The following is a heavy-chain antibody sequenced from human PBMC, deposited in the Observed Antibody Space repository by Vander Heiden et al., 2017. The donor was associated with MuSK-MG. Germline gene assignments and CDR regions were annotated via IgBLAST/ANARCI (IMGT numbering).Heavy chain of an antibody. CDR1: AGAISSYY. Sequence: QVQLQESGAGLVKPSETLSLPCSVSAGAISSYYWSWIRQPPGKGLEWIGYIYYSGSTNYNPSLKSRVTISVDTSKNQFSLKLSSVTAADTAVYYCARGTASGYSSGWYSVDAFDIWCQGTMVTVSS. D-gene: IGHD6-19*01. V-gene: IGHV4-59*01. J-gene: IGHJ3*02. CDR2: IYYSGST. CDR3: ARGTASGYSSGWYSVDAFDI.